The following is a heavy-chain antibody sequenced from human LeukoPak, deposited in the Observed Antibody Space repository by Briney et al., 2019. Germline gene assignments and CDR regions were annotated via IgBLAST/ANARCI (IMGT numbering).Heavy chain of an antibody. CDR3: AKSPRSAADNWFDP. Sequence: GGSLRLSCAASGFTLSTYAMNWVRQAPGKGLEWVSGISAGGGSTYYADSVKGRFTISRDNSKNTLYLQMNSLTVEDTAVYYCAKSPRSAADNWFDPWGQGTLGTVSS. CDR2: ISAGGGST. V-gene: IGHV3-23*01. D-gene: IGHD6-13*01. J-gene: IGHJ5*02. CDR1: GFTLSTYA.